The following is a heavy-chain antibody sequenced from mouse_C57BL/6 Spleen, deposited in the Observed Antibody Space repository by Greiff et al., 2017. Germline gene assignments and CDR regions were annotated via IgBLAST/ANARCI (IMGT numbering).Heavy chain of an antibody. J-gene: IGHJ2*01. V-gene: IGHV1-59*01. CDR2: IDTSDSYT. Sequence: VQLQQPGAELVRPGTSVKLSCKASGYTFTSYWMHWVKQRPGQGLEWIGVIDTSDSYTKYNQKFKGKATLTVDTASITAYMQRSSLTSENSAVYYCARWITTGPYYFDYWGQGTTLTVSS. D-gene: IGHD1-1*01. CDR3: ARWITTGPYYFDY. CDR1: GYTFTSYW.